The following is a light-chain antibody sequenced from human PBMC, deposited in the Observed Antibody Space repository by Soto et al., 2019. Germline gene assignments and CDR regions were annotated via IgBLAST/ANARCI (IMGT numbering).Light chain of an antibody. V-gene: IGKV3-20*01. CDR3: QQYGTSAGT. Sequence: EIGLTQYPGTLSLSPGVRATLSCRASQSVSSSHLAWYQQNPGQAPRLLIYGATSRATGIPDRFSGSGSGTDFTLTISRLAHDDFAVYYCQQYGTSAGTFGQGTKVEIK. CDR2: GAT. J-gene: IGKJ1*01. CDR1: QSVSSSH.